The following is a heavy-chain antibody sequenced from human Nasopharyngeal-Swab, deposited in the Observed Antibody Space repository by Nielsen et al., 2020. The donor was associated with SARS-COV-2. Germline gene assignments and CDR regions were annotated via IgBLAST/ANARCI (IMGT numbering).Heavy chain of an antibody. CDR3: ARDGQYQPLGGFDY. D-gene: IGHD2-2*01. Sequence: GGSLRLSCAASGFTFSSYAMHWVRQAPGKGLEWVAVISYDGSNKYYADSVKGRFTISRDNSKNTLYLQMNSLRAEDTAVYYCARDGQYQPLGGFDYRGQGTLVTVSS. J-gene: IGHJ4*02. V-gene: IGHV3-30-3*01. CDR1: GFTFSSYA. CDR2: ISYDGSNK.